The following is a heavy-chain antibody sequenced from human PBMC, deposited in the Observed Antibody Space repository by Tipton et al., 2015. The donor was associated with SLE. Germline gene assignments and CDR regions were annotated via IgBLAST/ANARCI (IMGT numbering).Heavy chain of an antibody. D-gene: IGHD1-26*01. Sequence: QVQLVQSGAEVRKPGASVKVSCKASSGYTFIGYYIHWVRQTPGQGLEWMGRIIPIFETSTYAQKFQDRVTIMADESTGTVYMDMSNLKTEDTAVFYCATEDKVGASSEYWGQGSLVTVSS. J-gene: IGHJ4*02. CDR2: IIPIFETS. CDR3: ATEDKVGASSEY. V-gene: IGHV1-69*19. CDR1: GYTFIGYY.